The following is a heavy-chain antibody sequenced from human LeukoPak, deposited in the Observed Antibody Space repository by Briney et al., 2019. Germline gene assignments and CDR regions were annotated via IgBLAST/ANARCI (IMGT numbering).Heavy chain of an antibody. CDR1: GFTFSTYA. D-gene: IGHD1-26*01. V-gene: IGHV3-23*01. CDR2: ISGSGVST. CDR3: AKGAGSDAFDI. J-gene: IGHJ3*02. Sequence: GGSLRLSCAASGFTFSTYAMSWVRQAPGSGLEWVSGISGSGVSTYYAGSVKGRFTISRDNSKNTLYVQMKSLRAEDTAVYYCAKGAGSDAFDIWGQGTMVTVSS.